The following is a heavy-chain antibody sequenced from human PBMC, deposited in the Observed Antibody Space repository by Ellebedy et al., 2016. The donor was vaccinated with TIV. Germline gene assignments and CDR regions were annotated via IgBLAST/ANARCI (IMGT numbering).Heavy chain of an antibody. CDR1: GGTFSSHA. Sequence: ASVKVSCKASGGTFSSHAISWVRQAPGQGLEWMGGIIPIYDTADNSHKFQGRVAITADESTSIVYMELSGLRSEDTAVYYCARVPRAGMYYGMDVWGQGTTVTVSS. V-gene: IGHV1-69*13. D-gene: IGHD1-14*01. CDR2: IIPIYDTA. CDR3: ARVPRAGMYYGMDV. J-gene: IGHJ6*02.